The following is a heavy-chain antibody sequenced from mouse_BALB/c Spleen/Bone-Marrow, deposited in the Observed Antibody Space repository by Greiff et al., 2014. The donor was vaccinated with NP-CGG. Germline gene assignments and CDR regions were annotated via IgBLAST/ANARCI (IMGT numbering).Heavy chain of an antibody. D-gene: IGHD2-4*01. CDR2: IWAGGST. CDR3: ARDPIYYDYDWYFDV. Sequence: QVHVKQSGPGLVAPSQSLSITCTVSGFSLTSYGVHWVRQPPGKGLEWLGVIWAGGSTNYNSALMSRMSISKDNSKRQVFLKMNSLQTDDTAMYYCARDPIYYDYDWYFDVWGAGTTVTVSS. J-gene: IGHJ1*01. V-gene: IGHV2-9*02. CDR1: GFSLTSYG.